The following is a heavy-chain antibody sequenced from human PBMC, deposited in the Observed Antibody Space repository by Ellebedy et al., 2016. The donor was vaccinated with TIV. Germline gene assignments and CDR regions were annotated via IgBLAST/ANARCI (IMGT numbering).Heavy chain of an antibody. V-gene: IGHV5-51*01. Sequence: PGGSLRLSCKGSGHSFSTYWIGWVRQMPGKGLEWMGIVYPGDSDTKYSPSFQGHVTISADNSITTAYLQWSSLRASDTDMYYCAMGLGNTWAYGPGQWGQGTLVTVST. J-gene: IGHJ4*02. CDR2: VYPGDSDT. CDR3: AMGLGNTWAYGPGQ. D-gene: IGHD2/OR15-2a*01. CDR1: GHSFSTYW.